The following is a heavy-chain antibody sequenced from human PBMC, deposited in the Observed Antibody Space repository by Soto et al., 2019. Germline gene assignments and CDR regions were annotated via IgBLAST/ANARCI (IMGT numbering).Heavy chain of an antibody. CDR2: ISGSGGST. V-gene: IGHV3-23*01. CDR1: GGTFSSGA. CDR3: AKDWSSGCYLPSNAY. D-gene: IGHD6-19*01. Sequence: GGYLRLSCAASGGTFSSGAMSVVRLPPGKGLEWVSAISGSGGSTYYADSVKGRFTISRDNSKNTLYLQMNSLRAEDTAVYYCAKDWSSGCYLPSNAYWGQGTLVTVSS. J-gene: IGHJ4*02.